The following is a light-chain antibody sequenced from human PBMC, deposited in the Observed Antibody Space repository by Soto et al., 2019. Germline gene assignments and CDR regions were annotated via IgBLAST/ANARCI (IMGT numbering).Light chain of an antibody. V-gene: IGKV1-9*01. J-gene: IGKJ1*01. CDR3: LQHNSYPWT. Sequence: DIHLTRFPSFLSASVGDRLTITCRASQGISSYLAWYQQKPGKAPKLLIYAASTLQSGVPSRFSGSGSGTEFTLTISSLQPEDFATYYCLQHNSYPWTFGQGTKVDIK. CDR1: QGISSY. CDR2: AAS.